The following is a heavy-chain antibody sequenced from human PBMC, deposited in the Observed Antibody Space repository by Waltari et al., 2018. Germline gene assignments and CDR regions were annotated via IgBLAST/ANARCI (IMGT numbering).Heavy chain of an antibody. V-gene: IGHV4-34*02. Sequence: QVQLQQWGAGLLKPSETLSLTCAVYGGSFSGYYWSWIRQPPGKGLEWIGEINRGGSANYNASLQSRVTISIDKSKNQYSLKLSSVTAADTAVYYCARGLHRYYYDSGTYPHWGQGTLVTVSS. J-gene: IGHJ4*02. CDR3: ARGLHRYYYDSGTYPH. CDR2: INRGGSA. D-gene: IGHD3-10*01. CDR1: GGSFSGYY.